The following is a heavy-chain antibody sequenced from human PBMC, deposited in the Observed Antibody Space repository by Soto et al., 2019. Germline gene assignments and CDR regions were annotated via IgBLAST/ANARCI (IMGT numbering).Heavy chain of an antibody. D-gene: IGHD4-17*01. CDR3: ARDLGSGDLYFDY. V-gene: IGHV3-33*01. J-gene: IGHJ4*02. CDR1: GVNFNTFG. CDR2: IWYDGSNK. Sequence: GGSLRLSCAVSGVNFNTFGMHWVRQAPGKGLEWVAVIWYDGSNKYYADSVKGRFTISRDNSKNTLYLQMNSLRAEDTAVYYCARDLGSGDLYFDYWGQGTLVTVSS.